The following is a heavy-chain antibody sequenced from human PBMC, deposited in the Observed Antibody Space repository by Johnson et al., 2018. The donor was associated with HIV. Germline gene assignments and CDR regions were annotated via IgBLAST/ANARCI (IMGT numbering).Heavy chain of an antibody. J-gene: IGHJ3*02. CDR1: GFTFSSYA. D-gene: IGHD3-22*01. CDR3: ASSPRLNDAFDI. V-gene: IGHV3-30-3*01. Sequence: QVQLVESGGGVVQPGGSLRLSCTASGFTFSSYAMHWVRQAPCKGLEWVAVISYDGSNQYYADSVKGRFTISRDNSKNTLYLQMNSLRAEDTAVYYCASSPRLNDAFDIWGQWTMVTVSS. CDR2: ISYDGSNQ.